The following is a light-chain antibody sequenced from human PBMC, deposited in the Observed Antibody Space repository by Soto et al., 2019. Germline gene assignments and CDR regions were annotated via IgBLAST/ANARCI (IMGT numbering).Light chain of an antibody. CDR2: GAS. Sequence: AIQMTQSPSSLSASVGDRVTITCRASQGIRNALGWYQQKPGKAPKLLIYGASSLQSGVPSRVSGSGSGTDFTLTISSLQPEDFATYSCLQDYNYPLTFGGGTKVEIK. CDR3: LQDYNYPLT. J-gene: IGKJ4*02. V-gene: IGKV1-6*01. CDR1: QGIRNA.